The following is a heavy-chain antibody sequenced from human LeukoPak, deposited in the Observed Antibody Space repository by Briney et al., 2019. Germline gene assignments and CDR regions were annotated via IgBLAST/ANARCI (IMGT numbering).Heavy chain of an antibody. CDR1: GGSISSSSYY. CDR2: IYYSGST. CDR3: VSPTGGGSGHMDV. D-gene: IGHD3-10*01. J-gene: IGHJ6*02. Sequence: SETLSLTCTVSGGSISSSSYYWGWIRQPPGKGLEWIGSIYYSGSTYYNPSLKSRVTISVDTSKNQFSLKLSSVTAADTAVYYCVSPTGGGSGHMDVWGQGTTVTVSS. V-gene: IGHV4-39*01.